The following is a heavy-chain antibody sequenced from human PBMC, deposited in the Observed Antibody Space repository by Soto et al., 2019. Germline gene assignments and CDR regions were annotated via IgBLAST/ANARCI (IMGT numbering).Heavy chain of an antibody. CDR1: GGTFSSYA. J-gene: IGHJ4*02. Sequence: GASVKVSCKASGGTFSSYAISWVRQAPGQGLEWMGGIIPIFGTANYAQKFQGRVTITADESTSTAYMELSSLRSEDTAVYYCARTPLYGDEPLDYFDYWGQGTRVTVSS. V-gene: IGHV1-69*13. CDR3: ARTPLYGDEPLDYFDY. D-gene: IGHD4-17*01. CDR2: IIPIFGTA.